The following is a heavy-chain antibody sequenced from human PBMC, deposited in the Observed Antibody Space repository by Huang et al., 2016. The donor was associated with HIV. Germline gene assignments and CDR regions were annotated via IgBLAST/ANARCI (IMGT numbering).Heavy chain of an antibody. CDR3: ARDPRIQSWLNFFDY. Sequence: EVQLVESGGGLVQPGGSLRLSCAACGFSSSSCGGRRCRQEPGKGLWWVSRINSDRSSTIPADSLKGRFTISKDNAKNTLYLQMNSLRAEDTAVYYCARDPRIQSWLNFFDYWGQGTLVSVSS. D-gene: IGHD3-22*01. CDR2: INSDRSST. V-gene: IGHV3-74*01. CDR1: GFSSSSCG. J-gene: IGHJ4*02.